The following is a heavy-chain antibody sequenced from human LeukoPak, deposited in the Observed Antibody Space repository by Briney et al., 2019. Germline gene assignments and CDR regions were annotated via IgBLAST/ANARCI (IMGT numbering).Heavy chain of an antibody. D-gene: IGHD6-6*01. CDR1: GGSFSGYY. J-gene: IGHJ3*02. CDR3: ASWLVPGVGAFDI. CDR2: INHSGST. V-gene: IGHV4-34*01. Sequence: SETLSLTCAVYGGSFSGYYWSWIRQPPGKGLEWIGEINHSGSTNYNPSLKSRVTISVDTSKNQFSLKPSSVTAADTAVYYCASWLVPGVGAFDIWGQGTMVTVSS.